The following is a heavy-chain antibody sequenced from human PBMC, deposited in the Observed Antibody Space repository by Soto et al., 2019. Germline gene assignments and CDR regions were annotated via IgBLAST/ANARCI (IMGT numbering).Heavy chain of an antibody. CDR1: GFTFSSYA. CDR3: AKVPWQLVRTHYFDY. CDR2: ISSSGDST. V-gene: IGHV3-23*01. J-gene: IGHJ4*02. D-gene: IGHD6-6*01. Sequence: EVQLLESGGGLVQPGGSLRLSSAASGFTFSSYAMSWVRQAPGKGLEWVSGISSSGDSTNYADSVKGRFTISRDNSKSTLFLQMNSLRAEDTAVYYCAKVPWQLVRTHYFDYWGQGTLVTVSS.